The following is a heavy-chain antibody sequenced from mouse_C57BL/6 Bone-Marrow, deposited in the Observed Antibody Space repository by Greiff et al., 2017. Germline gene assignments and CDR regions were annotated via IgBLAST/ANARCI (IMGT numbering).Heavy chain of an antibody. CDR2: IDPSDSYT. D-gene: IGHD1-1*01. J-gene: IGHJ2*01. V-gene: IGHV1-59*01. Sequence: QVQLQQPEAELVRPGTSVKLSCKASGYTFTSYWMHWVKQRPGQGLEWIGVIDPSDSYTNYNQKFKGKATLTVDTSSSTAYMQLSSLTSEDSAVYYCARSLLYYGSTPYYFDYWGQGTTLTVSS. CDR1: GYTFTSYW. CDR3: ARSLLYYGSTPYYFDY.